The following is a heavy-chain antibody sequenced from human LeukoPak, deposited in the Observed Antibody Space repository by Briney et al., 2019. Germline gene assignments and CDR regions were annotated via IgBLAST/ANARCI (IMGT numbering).Heavy chain of an antibody. CDR2: ISGSGGST. Sequence: GGSLRLSCAASGFTFSSYAMSWVRQAPGKGLEWVSAISGSGGSTYYADSVKGRFTISRDNSKNTLYLQMNSLRAEDTAVYYCVRDRGRGSTSSIYYYGMDVWGQGTTVTVSS. J-gene: IGHJ6*02. D-gene: IGHD2-2*01. V-gene: IGHV3-23*01. CDR3: VRDRGRGSTSSIYYYGMDV. CDR1: GFTFSSYA.